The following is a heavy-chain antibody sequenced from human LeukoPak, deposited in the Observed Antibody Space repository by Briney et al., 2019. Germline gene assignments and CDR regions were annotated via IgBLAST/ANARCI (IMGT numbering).Heavy chain of an antibody. J-gene: IGHJ3*02. CDR2: INYSGST. Sequence: PSETLSLTCTVSGGSISNSFFYWGWIRQPPGKGLEWIGSINYSGSTYYNPSLKSRVTISVDTSKSQFSLKLSPVTAADTAVYYCARSPGPLVPAAFDIWGQGTMVTVSS. CDR3: ARSPGPLVPAAFDI. D-gene: IGHD3-10*01. CDR1: GGSISNSFFY. V-gene: IGHV4-39*01.